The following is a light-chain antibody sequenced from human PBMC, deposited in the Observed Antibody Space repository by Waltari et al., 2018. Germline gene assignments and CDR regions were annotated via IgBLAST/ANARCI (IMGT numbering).Light chain of an antibody. CDR1: TGDVPRRPY. CDR3: LLSYSGSWV. CDR2: ETS. V-gene: IGLV7-46*01. J-gene: IGLJ3*02. Sequence: QTVVTPEPSLPLSPGGNVTLTCASSTGDVPRRPYTDWSQQKPGQAPRTLIYETSNKHSWTPARFSGSLLGGKAALTLSGAQAEDEADYYCLLSYSGSWVFGGGTKLTVL.